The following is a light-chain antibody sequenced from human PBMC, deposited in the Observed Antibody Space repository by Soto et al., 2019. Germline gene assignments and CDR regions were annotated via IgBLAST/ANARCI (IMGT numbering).Light chain of an antibody. CDR2: GAS. Sequence: EIVLTQSPATLSLSPGERVTLSCRASQSVSSNLAWYQQKPGQAPRLLIYGASTRATGIPARFSGSGSGTEFTLTISSLQSEDFAVYYCQQYKKWPRWTFGQRAKVDIK. CDR1: QSVSSN. CDR3: QQYKKWPRWT. V-gene: IGKV3-15*01. J-gene: IGKJ1*01.